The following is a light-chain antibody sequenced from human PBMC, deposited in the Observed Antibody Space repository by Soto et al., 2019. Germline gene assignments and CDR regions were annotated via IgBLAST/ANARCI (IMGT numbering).Light chain of an antibody. CDR2: DAS. CDR1: QSVSSY. CDR3: QLRSNWPT. J-gene: IGKJ4*01. V-gene: IGKV3-11*01. Sequence: EIVLTQSPATLSLSPGERATLSCRASQSVSSYLAWYQQKPGQAPRLLIYDASNRATGIPARFSGSGSGTDITLTISSLEPEDFTVYYCQLRSNWPTFGGGTKVEIK.